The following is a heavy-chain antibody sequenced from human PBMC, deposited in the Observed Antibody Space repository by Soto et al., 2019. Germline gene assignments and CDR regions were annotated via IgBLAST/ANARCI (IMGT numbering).Heavy chain of an antibody. V-gene: IGHV3-7*01. D-gene: IGHD1-26*01. CDR1: GFTFTSYY. CDR3: AEWGGAWSDY. J-gene: IGHJ4*02. Sequence: EVQLVESGGGLVQPGGSLRLSCAASGFTFTSYYMSWVRQAQGKGLEWVANVNEDGSEGYYVDSVKGRFTVSRDNANNSLYLQISSLRAEETAVYYCAEWGGAWSDYCGQGTLVTVSS. CDR2: VNEDGSEG.